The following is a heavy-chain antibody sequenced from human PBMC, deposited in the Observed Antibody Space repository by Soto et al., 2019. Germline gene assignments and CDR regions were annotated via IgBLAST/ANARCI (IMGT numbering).Heavy chain of an antibody. CDR1: GFTFSAYW. D-gene: IGHD1-1*01. J-gene: IGHJ4*02. Sequence: GGSLRLSCSVSGFTFSAYWMHWVRQVPGKGLTWVSRISDDGSTATYADSVKGRFVISRDNAKNSPYLEMNTLRADDSGLCYCARGPRVSSTGTGAHWGRGTLVTVSS. CDR3: ARGPRVSSTGTGAH. CDR2: ISDDGSTA. V-gene: IGHV3-74*01.